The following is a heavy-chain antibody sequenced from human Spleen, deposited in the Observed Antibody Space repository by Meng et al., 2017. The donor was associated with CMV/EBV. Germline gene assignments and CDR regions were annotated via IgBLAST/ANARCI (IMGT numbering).Heavy chain of an antibody. J-gene: IGHJ6*02. D-gene: IGHD5-12*01. CDR2: ISSSSSYI. Sequence: GESLKISCAASGFTVSSNYMSWVRQAPGKGLEWVSSISSSSSYIYYADSVKGRFTISRDNAKNSLYLQMNSLRAEDTAVYYCARDFKSGFYYYGMDVWGQETTVTVSS. CDR1: GFTVSSNY. CDR3: ARDFKSGFYYYGMDV. V-gene: IGHV3-21*01.